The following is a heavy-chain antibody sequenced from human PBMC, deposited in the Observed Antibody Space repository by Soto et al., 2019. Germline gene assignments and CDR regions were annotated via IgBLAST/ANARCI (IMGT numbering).Heavy chain of an antibody. V-gene: IGHV4-59*01. CDR3: ARDLGGAADH. Sequence: SETLSLTCTVSGVSISTYYWSWIRQPPGKGLEWIGIYYSGSTNYNPSLKSRVTISVDTSENQFSLNLTPVTAADTAVYYCARDLGGAADHWGQGTLVTVSS. J-gene: IGHJ4*02. CDR2: IYYSGST. D-gene: IGHD1-26*01. CDR1: GVSISTYY.